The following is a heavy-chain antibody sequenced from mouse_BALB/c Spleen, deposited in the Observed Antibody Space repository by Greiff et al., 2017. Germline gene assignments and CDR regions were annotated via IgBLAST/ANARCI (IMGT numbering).Heavy chain of an antibody. D-gene: IGHD4-1*01. J-gene: IGHJ4*01. Sequence: EVQLVESGGGLVQPGGSLKLSCAASGFTFSSYTMSWVRQTPEKRLEWVAYISNGGGSTYYPDTVKGRFTISRDNAKNTLYLQMSSLKSEDTAMYYCTRHELGYAMDYWGQGTSVTVSA. CDR1: GFTFSSYT. CDR3: TRHELGYAMDY. CDR2: ISNGGGST. V-gene: IGHV5-12-2*01.